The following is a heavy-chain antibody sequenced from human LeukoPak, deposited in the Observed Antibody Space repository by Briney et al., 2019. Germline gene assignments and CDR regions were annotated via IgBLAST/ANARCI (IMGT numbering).Heavy chain of an antibody. J-gene: IGHJ1*01. D-gene: IGHD2-15*01. CDR1: GCTFTSYG. V-gene: IGHV1-18*01. Sequence: GASVKVSCKASGCTFTSYGITWVRQAPGQGLEWMGWISTYNGKTNYAQKLQGRVTMTTDTSTSTAYMELRSLRSDDTAVYYCARTDIVVVVAATPGYFQHWGQGTLVTVSS. CDR2: ISTYNGKT. CDR3: ARTDIVVVVAATPGYFQH.